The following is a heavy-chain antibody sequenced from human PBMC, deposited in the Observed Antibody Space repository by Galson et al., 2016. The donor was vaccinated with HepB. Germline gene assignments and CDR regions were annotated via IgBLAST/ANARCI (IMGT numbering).Heavy chain of an antibody. CDR1: GFTVSNNF. D-gene: IGHD1-26*01. V-gene: IGHV3-53*01. Sequence: SLRLSCAASGFTVSNNFMRWVRQAPGKGLEWVSLIYSGSGTHYVDSVKGRFIISRDNSKNTLYLQMNSLRVEDTAVYYCARGGNYGYTWGLGTLVTVSS. J-gene: IGHJ4*02. CDR2: IYSGSGT. CDR3: ARGGNYGYT.